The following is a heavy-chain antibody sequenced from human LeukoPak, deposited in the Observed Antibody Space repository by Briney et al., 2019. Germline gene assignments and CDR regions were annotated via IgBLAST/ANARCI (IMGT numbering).Heavy chain of an antibody. CDR1: GYTFTSYA. CDR2: INTNTGNP. CDR3: ARVVIVGATNVYDAFDI. Sequence: ASVKASCKASGYTFTSYAMNWVRQAPGQGLEWMGWINTNTGNPTYAQGFTGRFVFSLDTSVSTAYLQISSLKAEDTAVYYCARVVIVGATNVYDAFDIWGQGTMVTVSS. V-gene: IGHV7-4-1*02. J-gene: IGHJ3*02. D-gene: IGHD1-26*01.